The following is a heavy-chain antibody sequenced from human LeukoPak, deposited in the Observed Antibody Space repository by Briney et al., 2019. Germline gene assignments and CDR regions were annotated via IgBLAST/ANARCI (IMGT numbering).Heavy chain of an antibody. CDR1: GGSISSSSYY. V-gene: IGHV4-39*07. CDR3: ARGPPYGFFDY. Sequence: SETLSLTCTVSGGSISSSSYYWGWIRQPPGKGLEWIGSIYYSGSTYYNPSLKSRVTISVDTSKNQFSLKLSSVTAADTAVYYCARGPPYGFFDYWGQGTLVTVSS. CDR2: IYYSGST. J-gene: IGHJ4*02. D-gene: IGHD3-10*01.